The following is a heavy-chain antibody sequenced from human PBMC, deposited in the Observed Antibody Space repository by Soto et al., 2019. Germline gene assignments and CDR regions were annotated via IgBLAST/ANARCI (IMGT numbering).Heavy chain of an antibody. Sequence: PGESLKISCAASGFTFSDYYMSWIRQAPGKGLEWVSYISSSSSYTNYADSVKGRFTISRDNAKNSLYLQMNSLKTEDTAVYYCTRMGPQVGFDYWGQGTLVTVSS. CDR3: TRMGPQVGFDY. V-gene: IGHV3-11*03. J-gene: IGHJ4*02. CDR2: ISSSSSYT. D-gene: IGHD3-16*01. CDR1: GFTFSDYY.